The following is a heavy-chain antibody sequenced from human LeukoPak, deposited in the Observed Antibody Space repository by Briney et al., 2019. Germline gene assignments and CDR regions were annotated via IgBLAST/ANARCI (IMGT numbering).Heavy chain of an antibody. CDR1: GFTLSGSA. D-gene: IGHD3-22*01. V-gene: IGHV3-7*01. Sequence: QPGGSLRLSCAASGFTLSGSAMHWVRQASGKGLEWVANIKQDGSEKYYVDSVKGRFTISRDNAKNSLYLQMNSLRAEDTAVYYCARVLGYYDSSGYWDYYYYYYMDVWGKGTTVTISS. CDR3: ARVLGYYDSSGYWDYYYYYYMDV. CDR2: IKQDGSEK. J-gene: IGHJ6*03.